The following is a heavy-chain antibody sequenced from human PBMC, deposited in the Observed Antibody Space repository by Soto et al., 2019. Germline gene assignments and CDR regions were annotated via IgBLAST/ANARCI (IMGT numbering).Heavy chain of an antibody. CDR3: AREDPGSGYDSLYYFDY. Sequence: SETLSLTCAASGGSISSSNWWSWVRQPPGKGLEWIGEIYHSGSTNYNPSLKSRVTISVDKSKNQFSLKLSSVTAADTAVYYCAREDPGSGYDSLYYFDYWGQGTLVTVSS. CDR2: IYHSGST. D-gene: IGHD5-12*01. CDR1: GGSISSSNW. V-gene: IGHV4-4*02. J-gene: IGHJ4*02.